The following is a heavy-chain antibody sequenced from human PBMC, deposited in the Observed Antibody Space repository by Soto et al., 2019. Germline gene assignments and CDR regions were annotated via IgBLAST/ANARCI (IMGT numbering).Heavy chain of an antibody. D-gene: IGHD6-6*01. CDR1: GGTFSSYA. J-gene: IGHJ6*02. CDR3: ARDVAARPVSYYYGMDV. CDR2: IIPIFGTA. V-gene: IGHV1-69*01. Sequence: QVQLVQSGAEVKKPGSSVKVSCKASGGTFSSYAISWVRQAPGQGLEWMGGIIPIFGTANYAQKFQGRVTITADEFTSTAYMELSSLRSEDTAVYYCARDVAARPVSYYYGMDVWGQGTTVTVSS.